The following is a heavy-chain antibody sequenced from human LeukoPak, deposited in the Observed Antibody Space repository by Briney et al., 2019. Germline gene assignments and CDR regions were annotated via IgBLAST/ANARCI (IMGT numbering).Heavy chain of an antibody. J-gene: IGHJ6*03. CDR3: AKDPSPVLYYYYMDV. Sequence: GGSLRLSCTASGFSLTNFAMTWVRQAPGKGLEWVSAISGSGANTYHADSVKGRFTISRDNSKNTLYLQMNSLRAEDTGVYYCAKDPSPVLYYYYMDVWGKGTTVTVSS. V-gene: IGHV3-23*01. CDR1: GFSLTNFA. CDR2: ISGSGANT.